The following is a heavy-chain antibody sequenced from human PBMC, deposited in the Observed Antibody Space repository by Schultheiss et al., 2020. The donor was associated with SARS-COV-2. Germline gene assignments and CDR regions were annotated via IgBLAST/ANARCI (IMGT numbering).Heavy chain of an antibody. CDR3: ARGRGPKWELWVFDY. Sequence: KISCKASGGTFSSYAISWVRQAPGQGLEWMGGIIPIFGTANYAQKFQGRVTITADESTSTAYMELSSLRSEDTAVYYCARGRGPKWELWVFDYWGQGTLVTVSS. V-gene: IGHV1-69*01. CDR2: IIPIFGTA. D-gene: IGHD1-26*01. J-gene: IGHJ4*02. CDR1: GGTFSSYA.